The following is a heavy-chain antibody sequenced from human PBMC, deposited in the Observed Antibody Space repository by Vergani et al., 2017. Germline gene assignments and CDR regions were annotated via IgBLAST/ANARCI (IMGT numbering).Heavy chain of an antibody. CDR2: IIPIFGTA. J-gene: IGHJ2*01. V-gene: IGHV1-69*14. D-gene: IGHD6-13*01. CDR1: GGTFSSYA. CDR3: ATSLNSSSWYGWYFDL. Sequence: QVQLVQSGAEVKKPGSSVTVSCKASGGTFSSYAISWVRQAPGQGLEWMGRIIPIFGTANYAQKFQGRVTITADKSTSTAYMELSSLRSEDTAVYYCATSLNSSSWYGWYFDLWGRGTLVTVSS.